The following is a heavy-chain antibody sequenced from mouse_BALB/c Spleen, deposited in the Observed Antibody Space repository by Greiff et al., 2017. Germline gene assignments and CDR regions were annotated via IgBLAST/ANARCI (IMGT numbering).Heavy chain of an antibody. CDR3: ARGITTGAMDY. Sequence: DVKLVESGAELVRSGASVKLSCTASGFNIKDYYMHWVKQRPEQGLEWIGWIDPENGDTEYAPKFQGKATMTADTSSNTAYLQLSSLTSEDTAVYYHARGITTGAMDYWGQGTSVTVSS. J-gene: IGHJ4*01. V-gene: IGHV14-4*02. D-gene: IGHD2-4*01. CDR2: IDPENGDT. CDR1: GFNIKDYY.